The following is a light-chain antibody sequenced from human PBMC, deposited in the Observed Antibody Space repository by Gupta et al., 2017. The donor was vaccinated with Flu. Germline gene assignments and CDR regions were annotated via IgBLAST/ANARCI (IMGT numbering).Light chain of an antibody. CDR1: QSVSSY. Sequence: GERATLSCRTSQSVSSYFAWYQQKPGQAPRLLIYEASNRATGIPARFSGSGSGTDFTRIISSLEPEDFAVYYCQQRSSWPWTFGQGTKVEI. V-gene: IGKV3-11*01. CDR3: QQRSSWPWT. J-gene: IGKJ1*01. CDR2: EAS.